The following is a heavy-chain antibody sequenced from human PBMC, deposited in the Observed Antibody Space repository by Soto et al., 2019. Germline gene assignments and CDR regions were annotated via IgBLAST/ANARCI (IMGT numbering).Heavy chain of an antibody. D-gene: IGHD2-21*02. CDR1: GFTFSSYS. V-gene: IGHV3-21*01. J-gene: IGHJ4*02. CDR2: ISSSSYI. CDR3: AREALYCGGDCYTPDY. Sequence: GGSLRLSCAASGFTFSSYSMNWVRQAPGKGLEWVSPISSSSYIYYADSVKGRFTISRDNARNSLYLQMDSLRAEDTAVYYCAREALYCGGDCYTPDYWGQGTLVTVSS.